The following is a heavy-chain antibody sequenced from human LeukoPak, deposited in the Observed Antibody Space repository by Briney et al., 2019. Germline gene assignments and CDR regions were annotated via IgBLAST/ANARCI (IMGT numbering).Heavy chain of an antibody. Sequence: SETLSLTCTVSGGSISSGGYYWSWIRQHPGKGLEWIGYIYYSGSTYYNPSLKSRVTISVDTSKNQFSLKLSSVTAADTAVYYCASSPYDFWSGYPRILDYWGQGTLVTVSS. CDR2: IYYSGST. J-gene: IGHJ4*02. CDR3: ASSPYDFWSGYPRILDY. V-gene: IGHV4-31*03. CDR1: GGSISSGGYY. D-gene: IGHD3-3*01.